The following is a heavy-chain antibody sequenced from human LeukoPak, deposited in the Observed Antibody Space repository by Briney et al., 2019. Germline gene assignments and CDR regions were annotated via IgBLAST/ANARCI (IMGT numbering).Heavy chain of an antibody. CDR3: ARDDYCTNGVCQDY. D-gene: IGHD2-8*01. V-gene: IGHV1-2*02. CDR2: VNPNSGGT. Sequence: ASVKVSCKASGYTFTDYYMHWLRQAPAQGLEWMGWVNPNSGGTNYAQKFQRRVTMTRDTSISTAYMELSRLRSDDTAVYYCARDDYCTNGVCQDYWGQGTLVTVSS. CDR1: GYTFTDYY. J-gene: IGHJ4*02.